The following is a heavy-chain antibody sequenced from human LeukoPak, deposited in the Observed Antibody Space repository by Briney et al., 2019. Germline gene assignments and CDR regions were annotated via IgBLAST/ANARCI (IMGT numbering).Heavy chain of an antibody. D-gene: IGHD5-12*01. V-gene: IGHV1-69*05. CDR2: IIPIFGTA. Sequence: ASVKVSCKASGGTFSSYAISWVRQAPGQGLEWMGGIIPIFGTANYAQKFQGRVTMTRNTSISTAYMELSSLRSEDTAVYYCARVYSGYLYYYYGMDVWGQGTTVTVSS. CDR1: GGTFSSYA. J-gene: IGHJ6*02. CDR3: ARVYSGYLYYYYGMDV.